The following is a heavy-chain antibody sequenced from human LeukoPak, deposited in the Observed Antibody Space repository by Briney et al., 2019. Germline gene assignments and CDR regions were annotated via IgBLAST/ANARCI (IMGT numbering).Heavy chain of an antibody. V-gene: IGHV3-53*01. CDR2: IYSGSNT. CDR1: GFTFGDYA. Sequence: GGSLRLSCTASGFTFGDYAMTWVRQAPGKGLEWVSVIYSGSNTYYADSVKGRFTISRDNSKNTVYLQMNSLRAEDTAVYYCAGDGSISALDAFDIWGQGTMVTVSS. CDR3: AGDGSISALDAFDI. D-gene: IGHD2-2*01. J-gene: IGHJ3*02.